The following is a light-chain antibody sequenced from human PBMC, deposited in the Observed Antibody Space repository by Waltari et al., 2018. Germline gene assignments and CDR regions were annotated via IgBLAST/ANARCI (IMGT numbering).Light chain of an antibody. CDR1: SSDGGAYDY. J-gene: IGLJ2*01. CDR2: DVD. Sequence: QSALTQPASVSGSPGPSITISCPGSSSDGGAYDYVSWYQRHPGTAPRLVLYDVDKRPSGVSNRFSGSKSGDTASLTISGLQSEDEGDYFCCSYAGRVAVVFGGGTKVTVL. CDR3: CSYAGRVAVV. V-gene: IGLV2-14*03.